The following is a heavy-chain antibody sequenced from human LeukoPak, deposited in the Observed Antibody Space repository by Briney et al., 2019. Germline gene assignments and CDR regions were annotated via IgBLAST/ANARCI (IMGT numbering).Heavy chain of an antibody. V-gene: IGHV1-8*03. Sequence: GASVKVSCKASGYTFISYDINWVRQATGQGLEWMGWMNPNSGNTGYAQKFQGRVTITRNTSINTAYMELSSLRSEDTAVYYCTRSSSWSAARRDAFDIWGQGTMVTVSS. D-gene: IGHD6-6*01. CDR2: MNPNSGNT. CDR1: GYTFISYD. CDR3: TRSSSWSAARRDAFDI. J-gene: IGHJ3*02.